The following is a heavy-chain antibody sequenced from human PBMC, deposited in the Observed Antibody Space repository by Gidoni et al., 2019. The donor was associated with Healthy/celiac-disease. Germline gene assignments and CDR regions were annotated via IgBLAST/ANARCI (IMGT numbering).Heavy chain of an antibody. V-gene: IGHV4-59*01. J-gene: IGHJ4*02. D-gene: IGHD3-22*01. CDR3: ARVFTYYYDSSGYYFDY. CDR1: GGSISSYY. CDR2: IYYSGST. Sequence: QVQLQESGPGLVKPSETLSLTCTVSGGSISSYYWSWIRQPPGKGLEWIGYIYYSGSTNYNPSLKSRVTISVDTSKNQFSLKLSSVTAADTAVYYCARVFTYYYDSSGYYFDYWGQGTLVTVSS.